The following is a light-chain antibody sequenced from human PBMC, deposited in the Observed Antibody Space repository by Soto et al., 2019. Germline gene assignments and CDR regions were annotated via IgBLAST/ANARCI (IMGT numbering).Light chain of an antibody. CDR1: SSNIGAGYD. V-gene: IGLV1-40*01. Sequence: QSVLTQPPSVSGGPGQRVTISCTGSSSNIGAGYDVHWYQQLPGTAPKLLISGNSNRPSGVPDRFSGSKPGTSASLAITGLQAEDEADYYCQSYDSSLSGVVFGGGTKLTVL. CDR3: QSYDSSLSGVV. CDR2: GNS. J-gene: IGLJ2*01.